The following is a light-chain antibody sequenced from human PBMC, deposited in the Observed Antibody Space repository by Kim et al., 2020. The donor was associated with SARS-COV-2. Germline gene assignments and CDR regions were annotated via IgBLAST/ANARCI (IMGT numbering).Light chain of an antibody. V-gene: IGLV7-43*01. CDR2: SIT. J-gene: IGLJ3*02. CDR3: LLHCDIGWV. Sequence: QAVVTQEPSLTVSPGGTVTLTCASSTGAVTSGHYPNWFQQKPGQAPRPLIYSITNRHSWTPARFSGSLLGGKAALTLSGVQPEDEAAYYCLLHCDIGWVFGGGTQLTVL. CDR1: TGAVTSGHY.